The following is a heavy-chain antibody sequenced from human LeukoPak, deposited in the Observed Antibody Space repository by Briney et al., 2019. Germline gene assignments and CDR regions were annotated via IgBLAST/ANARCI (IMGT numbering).Heavy chain of an antibody. V-gene: IGHV3-7*01. CDR3: ARVVSSSGGFDY. CDR2: IKQDGSEK. CDR1: GFTFSTYW. Sequence: GGSLRLSCAASGFTFSTYWMSWVRLAPGKGLEWVANIKQDGSEKYYVDSVKGRFTISRDNAKKSLYLQMNSLRAEDTAVYFCARVVSSSGGFDYWGQGTLVTVSS. J-gene: IGHJ4*02. D-gene: IGHD6-13*01.